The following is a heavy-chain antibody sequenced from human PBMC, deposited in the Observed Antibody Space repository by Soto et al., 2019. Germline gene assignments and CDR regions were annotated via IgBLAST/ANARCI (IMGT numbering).Heavy chain of an antibody. V-gene: IGHV3-33*01. D-gene: IGHD3-10*01. J-gene: IGHJ4*02. Sequence: QVQLVESGGGVVQPGRSLRLSCAASGFSFSSYGMHWVRQAPGKGLEWVAVIWYDGSNKYYVDSVKGRFTISRDNSKNTLYLQMNSLRAEDTAVYFCARDGPRSSGSYILYWGQGTLVTVSS. CDR3: ARDGPRSSGSYILY. CDR2: IWYDGSNK. CDR1: GFSFSSYG.